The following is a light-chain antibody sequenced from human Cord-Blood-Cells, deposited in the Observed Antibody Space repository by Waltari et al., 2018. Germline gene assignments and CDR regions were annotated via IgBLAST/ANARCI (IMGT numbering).Light chain of an antibody. J-gene: IGLJ3*02. CDR1: SSDVGGYNY. CDR2: DVS. V-gene: IGLV2-11*01. CDR3: CSYAGSYTWV. Sequence: QSALTQPRSVSGSPGQSVTISCTGTSSDVGGYNYVSWYQQHPGKAPKRMIYDVSKRPSGVRDRFSGSKSGNTASLTISGLQAEDEADYYCCSYAGSYTWVFGGGTKLTVL.